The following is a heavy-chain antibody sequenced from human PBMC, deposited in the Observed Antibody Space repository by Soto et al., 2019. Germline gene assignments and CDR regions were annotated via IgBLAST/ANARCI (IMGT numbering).Heavy chain of an antibody. CDR2: ISYDGSLK. J-gene: IGHJ4*02. CDR3: ARDNRPLITMVRGVIIETFDY. D-gene: IGHD3-10*01. CDR1: GFTFSSYG. Sequence: GGSLRLSCAASGFTFSSYGMHWVRQAPGKGLEWVAVISYDGSLKYYADSVKGRFTISRDNSKNTLYLQMNSLRAEDTAVYYCARDNRPLITMVRGVIIETFDYWGQGTLVTVSS. V-gene: IGHV3-30*03.